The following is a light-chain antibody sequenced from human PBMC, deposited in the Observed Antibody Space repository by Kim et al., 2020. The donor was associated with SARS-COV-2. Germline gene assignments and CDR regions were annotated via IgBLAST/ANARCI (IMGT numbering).Light chain of an antibody. J-gene: IGLJ3*02. V-gene: IGLV1-44*01. CDR1: ASNIGSNT. Sequence: QRVTISCFGSASNIGSNTVNWYQQFPGTAPKLLIDTNNRRPSGVPDRVSGSKSGTSASLAISGLQSEDEADYYCATWDDSLDVWMFGGGTQLTVL. CDR3: ATWDDSLDVWM. CDR2: TNN.